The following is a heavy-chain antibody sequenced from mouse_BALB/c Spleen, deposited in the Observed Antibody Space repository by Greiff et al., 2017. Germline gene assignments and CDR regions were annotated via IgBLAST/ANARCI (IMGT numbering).Heavy chain of an antibody. CDR1: GFTFSSYG. CDR2: ISSGGSYT. Sequence: EVKLVESGGDLVKPGGSLKLSCAASGFTFSSYGMSWVRQTPDKRLEWVATISSGGSYTYYPDSVKGRFTISRDNAKNTLYLQMSSLKSEDTAMYYCARHDPSYYYGSGDWYFDVWGAGTTVTVSS. CDR3: ARHDPSYYYGSGDWYFDV. V-gene: IGHV5-6*01. J-gene: IGHJ1*01. D-gene: IGHD1-1*01.